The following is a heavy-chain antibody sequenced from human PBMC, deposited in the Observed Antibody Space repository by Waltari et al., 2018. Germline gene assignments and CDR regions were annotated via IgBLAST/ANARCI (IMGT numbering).Heavy chain of an antibody. D-gene: IGHD3-16*02. CDR3: ATVDTFGGIMVARFDY. Sequence: QVQLRESGPGLVKPSETLSLTCAVSGYSIRNGYYWGWIRQPPGKGLEYVGSVFRSGSSYYNAALKSRVTISLDTSKNQFSLKLNSVTAADTALYYCATVDTFGGIMVARFDYWGQGILVTVSS. J-gene: IGHJ4*02. V-gene: IGHV4-38-2*01. CDR1: GYSIRNGYY. CDR2: VFRSGSS.